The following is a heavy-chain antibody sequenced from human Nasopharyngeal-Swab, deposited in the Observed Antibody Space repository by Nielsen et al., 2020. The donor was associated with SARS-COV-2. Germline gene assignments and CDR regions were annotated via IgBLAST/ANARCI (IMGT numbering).Heavy chain of an antibody. CDR1: GFTFDDYA. J-gene: IGHJ4*02. CDR2: ISWNSGST. D-gene: IGHD3-3*01. CDR3: AKGVKYDFWSGTWGD. V-gene: IGHV3-9*01. Sequence: SLKISCAAPGFTFDDYAMHWVRQAPGKGLEWVSGISWNSGSTGYADSVKGRFTISRDNAKNSLYLQMNSLRAEDTALYYCAKGVKYDFWSGTWGDWGQGTLVTVSS.